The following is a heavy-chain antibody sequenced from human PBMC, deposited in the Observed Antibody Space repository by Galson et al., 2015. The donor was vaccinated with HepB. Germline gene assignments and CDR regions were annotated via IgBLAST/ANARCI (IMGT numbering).Heavy chain of an antibody. CDR2: ISSSSSYI. D-gene: IGHD6-19*01. Sequence: SLRLSCAASGFTFSSYSMNWVRQAPGKGLEWVSSISSSSSYIYYADSVKGRFTISRDNSKNTLYLQMNSLRAEDTAVYYCAKSRRKVAVARYYYYGMDVWGQGTTVTVSS. J-gene: IGHJ6*02. CDR1: GFTFSSYS. CDR3: AKSRRKVAVARYYYYGMDV. V-gene: IGHV3-21*04.